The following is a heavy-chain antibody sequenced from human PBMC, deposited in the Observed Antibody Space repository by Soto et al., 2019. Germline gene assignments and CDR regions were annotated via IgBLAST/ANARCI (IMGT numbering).Heavy chain of an antibody. V-gene: IGHV4-4*07. CDR1: GGSISSYY. CDR3: AKSPYYCSSTSCYNFDY. CDR2: THISGST. Sequence: SETLSLTCTVSGGSISSYYWSWIRQPAGKGLEWIGRTHISGSTNYNPSLKSRVTMSVDTSKNQFSLKLSSVTAADTAVYYCAKSPYYCSSTSCYNFDYWGQGTLVTVSS. D-gene: IGHD2-2*02. J-gene: IGHJ4*02.